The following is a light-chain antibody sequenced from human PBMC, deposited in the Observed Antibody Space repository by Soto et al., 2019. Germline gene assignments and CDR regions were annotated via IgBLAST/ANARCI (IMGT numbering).Light chain of an antibody. CDR1: QSVSSSY. CDR3: QHFGDSRT. J-gene: IGKJ1*01. CDR2: GAS. V-gene: IGKV3-20*01. Sequence: EILLTQSPGTLSLSQGERSTLXXRASQSVSSSYLAWYQQKPGQAPXFLIYGASSRATGIPDRFSGSGSGTEFTLTISRLEPEDFAVYYCQHFGDSRTFGQGTKVDIK.